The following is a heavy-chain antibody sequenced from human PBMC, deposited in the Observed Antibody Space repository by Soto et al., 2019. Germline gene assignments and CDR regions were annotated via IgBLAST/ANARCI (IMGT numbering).Heavy chain of an antibody. CDR3: ARDLKKRYGSGDIYYYYGMDV. V-gene: IGHV1-18*01. CDR2: ISAYNGNT. CDR1: GYTFTSYG. D-gene: IGHD3-10*01. J-gene: IGHJ6*02. Sequence: ASVKVSCKASGYTFTSYGISWVRQAPGQGLEWMGWISAYNGNTNYAQKLQGRVTMTTDTSTSTAYMELRSLRSDDTAVYYCARDLKKRYGSGDIYYYYGMDVWGQGTTVTVSS.